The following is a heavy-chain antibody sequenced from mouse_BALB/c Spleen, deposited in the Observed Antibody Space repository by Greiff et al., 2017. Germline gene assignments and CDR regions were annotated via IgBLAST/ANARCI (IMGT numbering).Heavy chain of an antibody. Sequence: EVQLVESGGGLVKPGGSLKLSCAASGFAFSSYDMSWVRQTPEKRLEWVAYISSGGGSTYYPDTVKGRFTISRDNAKNTLYLQMSSLKSEDTAMYYCGITTTAWGFAYWGQGTLVTVSA. D-gene: IGHD2-4*01. V-gene: IGHV5-12-1*01. CDR3: GITTTAWGFAY. CDR1: GFAFSSYD. CDR2: ISSGGGST. J-gene: IGHJ3*01.